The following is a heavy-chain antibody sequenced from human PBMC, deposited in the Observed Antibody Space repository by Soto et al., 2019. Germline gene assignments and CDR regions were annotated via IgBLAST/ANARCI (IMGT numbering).Heavy chain of an antibody. Sequence: PSETLSLTCTVSGGSISSGDYYWSWLRQPPGKGLEWIGYIYYSGSTYYNPSLKSRVTISVDTSKNQFSLKLSSVTAADTAVYYCARETTSVGVGWCFDPWGQGTLVTVSS. D-gene: IGHD3-3*01. CDR3: ARETTSVGVGWCFDP. CDR1: GGSISSGDYY. CDR2: IYYSGST. V-gene: IGHV4-30-4*01. J-gene: IGHJ5*02.